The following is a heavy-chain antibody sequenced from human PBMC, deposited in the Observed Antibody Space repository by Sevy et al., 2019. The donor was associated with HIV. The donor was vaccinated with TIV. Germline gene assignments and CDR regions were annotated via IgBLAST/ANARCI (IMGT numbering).Heavy chain of an antibody. D-gene: IGHD5-12*01. V-gene: IGHV5-51*01. CDR1: GYTFTNYW. Sequence: GESLKISCKGSGYTFTNYWIGWVRQMPGKGLEWMGIIYPGDSDTRYSPSFQGQVTISADKFISTAYLQWSSLKASDTAIYYCVRHRGVATLYFDYWGQGILVTVSS. J-gene: IGHJ4*02. CDR3: VRHRGVATLYFDY. CDR2: IYPGDSDT.